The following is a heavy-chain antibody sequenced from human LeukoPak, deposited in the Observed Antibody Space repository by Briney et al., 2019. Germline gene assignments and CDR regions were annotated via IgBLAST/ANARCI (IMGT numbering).Heavy chain of an antibody. J-gene: IGHJ4*02. CDR1: GGTFNSYA. D-gene: IGHD2-15*01. Sequence: ASVKVSCKASGGTFNSYAISWVRQAPGQGREWMGGIIAIFGTANYAQKFQGRVTITADESTSTAYMELSSLRSEDTAVYYCARDRRPYCSGGSCYETHWGQGTLVTVSS. CDR2: IIAIFGTA. V-gene: IGHV1-69*13. CDR3: ARDRRPYCSGGSCYETH.